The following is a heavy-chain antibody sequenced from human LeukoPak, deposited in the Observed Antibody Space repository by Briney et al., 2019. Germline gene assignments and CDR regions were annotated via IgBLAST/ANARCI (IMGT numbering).Heavy chain of an antibody. CDR3: AKNKYYYGSRNYGVPNWFDP. CDR1: GGSIISSSYY. D-gene: IGHD3-10*01. Sequence: PSETLSLTCTVSGGSIISSSYYWGWVRQPPGQRLEWIGSVYYTGSTYFNPPPKSRVTISVDTSKSQFSLRLRSVTAADTAVYYCAKNKYYYGSRNYGVPNWFDPWGQGTLVTVSS. CDR2: VYYTGST. V-gene: IGHV4-39*01. J-gene: IGHJ5*02.